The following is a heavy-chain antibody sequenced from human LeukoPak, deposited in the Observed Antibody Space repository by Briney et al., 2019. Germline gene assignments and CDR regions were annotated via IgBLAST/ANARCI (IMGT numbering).Heavy chain of an antibody. V-gene: IGHV3-43D*03. D-gene: IGHD3-16*01. CDR2: TSWDGGST. Sequence: PGGCLRLSCAASGFTSDVYAARWVRQAPGRGLGWVSLTSWDGGSTYYTDSVKGRFPIPRDNSKNSLYLQMNSLRAEDSALYSCAKLGPLEDTYPHNDAIDIWGQGRMLTVSS. J-gene: IGHJ3*02. CDR3: AKLGPLEDTYPHNDAIDI. CDR1: GFTSDVYA.